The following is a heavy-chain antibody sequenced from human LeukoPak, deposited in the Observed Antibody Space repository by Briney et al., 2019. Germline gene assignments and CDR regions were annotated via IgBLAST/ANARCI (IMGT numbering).Heavy chain of an antibody. D-gene: IGHD3-10*01. CDR3: AKDLKYYGSGSYNY. CDR1: GFTFSSYG. Sequence: PGGSLRLSCAASGFTFSSYGMHWVRQAPGKGLEWVAFIRYDGSNKYYADSVKGRFTISRDNSKNTLYLQMNSLRVEDTAVYYCAKDLKYYGSGSYNYWGQGTLVTVSS. J-gene: IGHJ4*02. V-gene: IGHV3-30*02. CDR2: IRYDGSNK.